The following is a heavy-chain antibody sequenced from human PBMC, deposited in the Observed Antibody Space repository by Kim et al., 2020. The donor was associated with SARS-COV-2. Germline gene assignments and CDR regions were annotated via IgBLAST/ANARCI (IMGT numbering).Heavy chain of an antibody. J-gene: IGHJ4*02. V-gene: IGHV3-21*01. CDR3: ARATMRDGYNRGPFDY. D-gene: IGHD5-12*01. Sequence: GGSLRLSCAASGFTFSSYSMNWVRQAPGKGLEWVSSISSSRSYIYYADSVKGRFTISRDNAKNSLYLQMNSLRAEDTAVYYCARATMRDGYNRGPFDYWGQGTLVTVSS. CDR2: ISSSRSYI. CDR1: GFTFSSYS.